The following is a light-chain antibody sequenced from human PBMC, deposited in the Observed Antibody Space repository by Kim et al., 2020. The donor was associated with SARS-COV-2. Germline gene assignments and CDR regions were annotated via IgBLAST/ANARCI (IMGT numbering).Light chain of an antibody. V-gene: IGKV1-33*01. Sequence: AYGGDRGNKTCQESQDISNDLKWDQQKPGKAPKLLIYDATKLETGGTSRFSGSGSGTDFTFTISSLQPEDIATDYCKQYDNIPYTCGQGTKLEIK. CDR3: KQYDNIPYT. CDR2: DAT. J-gene: IGKJ2*01. CDR1: QDISND.